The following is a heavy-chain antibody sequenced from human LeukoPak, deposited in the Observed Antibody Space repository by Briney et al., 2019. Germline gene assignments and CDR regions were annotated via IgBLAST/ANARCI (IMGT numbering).Heavy chain of an antibody. CDR1: GFTFSSYA. CDR2: ISGSGGST. J-gene: IGHJ5*02. Sequence: GGSLRLSCAASGFTFSSYAMSWVRQAPGKGLKWVSAISGSGGSTYYADSVKGRFTISRDNAKNTLNLQMNSLRAEDTAVYYCARDLGQYYDTSDNWFDPWGQGTLVTVSS. V-gene: IGHV3-23*01. D-gene: IGHD3-22*01. CDR3: ARDLGQYYDTSDNWFDP.